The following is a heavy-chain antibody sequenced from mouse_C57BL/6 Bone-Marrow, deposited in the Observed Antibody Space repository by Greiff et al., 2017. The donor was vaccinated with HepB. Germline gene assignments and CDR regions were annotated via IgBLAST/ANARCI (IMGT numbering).Heavy chain of an antibody. J-gene: IGHJ1*03. Sequence: VQLQQSGPELVKPGASVKISCKASGYTFTDYYMNWVKQSHGKSLEWIGDINPNNGGTSYNQKFKGKATLTVDKSSSTAYMELRSLTSEDSAVYYCETTVVAWYFDVWGTGTTVTVSS. CDR2: INPNNGGT. V-gene: IGHV1-26*01. CDR1: GYTFTDYY. CDR3: ETTVVAWYFDV. D-gene: IGHD1-1*01.